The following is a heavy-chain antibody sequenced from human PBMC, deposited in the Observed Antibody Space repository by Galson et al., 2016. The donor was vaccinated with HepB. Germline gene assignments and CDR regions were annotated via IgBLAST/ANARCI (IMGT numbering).Heavy chain of an antibody. CDR3: ATVGGNTYGLRTDGFDI. Sequence: SLRLSCAKSGVTVSSEYMTWVRQAPGKGLEWISLNYRGGNTYYADSVRGRFTASRDDSKNTLYLQMNYLRADDTAVYFCATVGGNTYGLRTDGFDIWGQGTMVTFSS. CDR2: NYRGGNT. D-gene: IGHD5-18*01. J-gene: IGHJ3*02. V-gene: IGHV3-53*01. CDR1: GVTVSSEY.